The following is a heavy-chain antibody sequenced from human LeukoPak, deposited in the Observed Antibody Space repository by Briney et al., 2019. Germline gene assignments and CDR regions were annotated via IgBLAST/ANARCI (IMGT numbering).Heavy chain of an antibody. CDR1: GFTFENYG. CDR2: INWNGGST. J-gene: IGHJ3*02. Sequence: PGGSLRLSCAASGFTFENYGKRWVRQAPGKGLEWVSGINWNGGSTGYADSVKGRFTISRDNAKNSLYLQMNSLRAEDTALYYCARIDTYYYDSSGYYSAFDIWGQGTIVTVSS. D-gene: IGHD3-22*01. V-gene: IGHV3-20*04. CDR3: ARIDTYYYDSSGYYSAFDI.